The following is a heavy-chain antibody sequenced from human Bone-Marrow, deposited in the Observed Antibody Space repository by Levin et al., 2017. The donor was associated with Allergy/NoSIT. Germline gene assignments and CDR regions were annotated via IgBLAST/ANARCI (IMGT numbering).Heavy chain of an antibody. Sequence: GGSLRLSCAASGFSFSDYYMNWIRQAPGKGLEWISYISSSGSSIFYADSVKGRFRVSRDNANNSLFLQMNSLRAEDTAVYYCARDCRNVQWRVTGDDAFDIWGHGTRVTVSS. CDR3: ARDCRNVQWRVTGDDAFDI. CDR2: ISSSGSSI. D-gene: IGHD6-19*01. CDR1: GFSFSDYY. J-gene: IGHJ3*02. V-gene: IGHV3-11*01.